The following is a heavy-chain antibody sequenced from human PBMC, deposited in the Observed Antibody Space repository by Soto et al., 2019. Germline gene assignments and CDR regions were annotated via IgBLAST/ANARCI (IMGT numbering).Heavy chain of an antibody. CDR2: FDPEDGET. CDR1: GYTLTELS. J-gene: IGHJ4*02. CDR3: ARAVGIWYFDY. V-gene: IGHV1-24*01. Sequence: ASVKVSCKVSGYTLTELSMHWVRQAPGKGLEWMGGFDPEDGETIYAQKFQGRVTITKDTSASTAYMELSSLRSEDTAVYYCARAVGIWYFDYWGQGTLVTVSS.